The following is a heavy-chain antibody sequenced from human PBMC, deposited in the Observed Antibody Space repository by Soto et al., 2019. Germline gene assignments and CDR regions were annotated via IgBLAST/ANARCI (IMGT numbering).Heavy chain of an antibody. CDR2: VYYSGST. CDR3: ARVEWYRSSPKFDY. J-gene: IGHJ4*02. D-gene: IGHD6-13*01. V-gene: IGHV4-59*01. CDR1: GGSISSYY. Sequence: TSETLSLTCTVSGGSISSYYWSWIRQPPGKGLEWIGYVYYSGSTNYNPSLKSRVTISVDTSKNQFSLKLSSVTAADTAVYYCARVEWYRSSPKFDYWGQGTLVTVSS.